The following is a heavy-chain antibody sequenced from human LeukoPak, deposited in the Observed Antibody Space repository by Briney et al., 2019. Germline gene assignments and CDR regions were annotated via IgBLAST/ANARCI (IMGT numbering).Heavy chain of an antibody. CDR1: GFTFSDYY. CDR3: ARVIGSSWYDYFDY. V-gene: IGHV4-38-2*01. D-gene: IGHD6-13*01. J-gene: IGHJ4*02. Sequence: GSLRLSCAASGFTFSDYYMSWIRQPPGKGLEWIGSVYYSGSTDYNPSLKSRVTISVDTSKNQFSLKLSSVTAADTAVYYCARVIGSSWYDYFDYWGQGTLVTVSS. CDR2: VYYSGST.